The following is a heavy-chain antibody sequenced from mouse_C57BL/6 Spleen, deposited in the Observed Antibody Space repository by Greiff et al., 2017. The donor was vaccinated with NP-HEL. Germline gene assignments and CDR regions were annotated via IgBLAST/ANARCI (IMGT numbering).Heavy chain of an antibody. D-gene: IGHD1-1*01. J-gene: IGHJ3*01. Sequence: VQLQQPGAELVKPGASVKVSCKASGYTFTSYWMHWVKQRPGQGLEWIGRIHPSDSDTNYNQKFKGKATLTVYKSSSTAYMQLSTLTSEDSAVYYCASLYYGSSYVPFAYWGQGTLVTVSA. CDR2: IHPSDSDT. V-gene: IGHV1-74*01. CDR3: ASLYYGSSYVPFAY. CDR1: GYTFTSYW.